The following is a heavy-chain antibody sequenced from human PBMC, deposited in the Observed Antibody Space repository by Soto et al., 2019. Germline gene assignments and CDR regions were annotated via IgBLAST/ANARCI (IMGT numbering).Heavy chain of an antibody. V-gene: IGHV3-64*01. J-gene: IGHJ4*02. CDR2: ISSNGGST. D-gene: IGHD5-12*01. CDR3: ARRGYSAYEIDY. Sequence: EVQLVESGGGLVQPGGSLRLSCAASGFTFSSYAMHWVRQAPGKGLEYVSDISSNGGSTYYANSEKGRFTISRDTSNNPLYLKMGSLRAEDMAVSYCARRGYSAYEIDYLGQGTLVTVSS. CDR1: GFTFSSYA.